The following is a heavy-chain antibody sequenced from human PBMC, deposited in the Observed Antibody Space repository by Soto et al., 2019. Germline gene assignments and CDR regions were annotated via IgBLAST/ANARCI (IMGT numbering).Heavy chain of an antibody. CDR2: IYHSGST. Sequence: ASETLSLTCAVSGGSISSSNWWGWGRQPPGKGLEGIGEIYHSGSTNYNPSLKSRVTISVDTSKNQFSLKLSSVTAADTAVYYCARGRSTGAFDIWGQGTMVTVSS. CDR1: GGSISSSNW. CDR3: ARGRSTGAFDI. J-gene: IGHJ3*02. V-gene: IGHV4-4*02.